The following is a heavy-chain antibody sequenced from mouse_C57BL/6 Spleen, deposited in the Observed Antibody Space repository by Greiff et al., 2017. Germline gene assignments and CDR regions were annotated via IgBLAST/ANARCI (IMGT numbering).Heavy chain of an antibody. CDR1: GYTFTSYW. CDR3: ARSTTVVHFDV. Sequence: QVQLQQPGAELVRPGSSVKLSCKASGYTFTSYWMHWVKQRPIQGLEWIGNIDPSDSETHYNQKFKDKATLTVDKSSSTAYMQLSSLTSEDSAVYYCARSTTVVHFDVWGTGTTVTVSS. D-gene: IGHD1-1*01. V-gene: IGHV1-52*01. J-gene: IGHJ1*03. CDR2: IDPSDSET.